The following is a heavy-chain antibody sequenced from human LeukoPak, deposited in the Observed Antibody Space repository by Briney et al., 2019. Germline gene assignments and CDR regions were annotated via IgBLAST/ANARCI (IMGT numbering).Heavy chain of an antibody. CDR2: IRFDGSNK. CDR1: GFTFSNYG. V-gene: IGHV3-30*02. D-gene: IGHD1-26*01. J-gene: IGHJ6*03. CDR3: ARAVGATRVIDYYYYYMDV. Sequence: GGSLRLSCAASGFTFSNYGMHWVRQAPGKGLEWVAFIRFDGSNKYYADSVKGRFTISRDNSKNTLYLQMNSLRAEDTAVYYCARAVGATRVIDYYYYYMDVWGKGTTVTVSS.